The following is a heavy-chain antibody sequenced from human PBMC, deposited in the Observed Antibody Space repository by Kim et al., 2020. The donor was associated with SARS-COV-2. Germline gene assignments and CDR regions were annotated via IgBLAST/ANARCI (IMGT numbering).Heavy chain of an antibody. V-gene: IGHV4-4*07. Sequence: SETLSLTCTVSGGSISSYYWSWIRQPAGKGLEWIGRIYTSGSTNYNPSLKSRVTMSVDTSKNQFSLKLSSVTAADTAVYYCARGSGDQLLPDAFDIWGQGAMVTVSS. CDR1: GGSISSYY. J-gene: IGHJ3*02. D-gene: IGHD2-2*01. CDR2: IYTSGST. CDR3: ARGSGDQLLPDAFDI.